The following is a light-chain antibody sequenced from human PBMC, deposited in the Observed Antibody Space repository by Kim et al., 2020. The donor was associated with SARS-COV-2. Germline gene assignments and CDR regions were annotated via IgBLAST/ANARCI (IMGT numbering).Light chain of an antibody. CDR1: QSVSTY. J-gene: IGKJ2*01. Sequence: EIVLTQSPATLSLSPGEGATLSCRASQSVSTYLAWYQHKPGQAPRLLIYGASNRATGIPARFSGSGSGTDFTLTISSLEPEDFAVYYCQRRSNWYTFGQGTKLEI. CDR3: QRRSNWYT. V-gene: IGKV3-11*01. CDR2: GAS.